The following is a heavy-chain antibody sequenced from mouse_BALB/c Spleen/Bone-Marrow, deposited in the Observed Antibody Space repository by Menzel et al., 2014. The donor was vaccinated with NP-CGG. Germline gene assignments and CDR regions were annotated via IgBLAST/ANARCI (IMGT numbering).Heavy chain of an antibody. D-gene: IGHD2-4*01. J-gene: IGHJ2*01. CDR3: ARGYYDYDLDY. CDR2: IDPANGNP. CDR1: GFNIKDTY. V-gene: IGHV14-3*02. Sequence: VQLQQSGAELVKPGASVKLSCTASGFNIKDTYMHWVKQRPEQGLEWIGRIDPANGNPKYDPKFQGKATITADTSSNTAYLQLSSLTSEDTAVYYCARGYYDYDLDYWGQGTTLTVSS.